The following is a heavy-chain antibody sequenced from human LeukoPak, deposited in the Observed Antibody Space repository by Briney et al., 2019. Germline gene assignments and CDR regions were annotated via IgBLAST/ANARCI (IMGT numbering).Heavy chain of an antibody. J-gene: IGHJ4*02. D-gene: IGHD1-26*01. CDR1: GFTFSDYY. CDR3: ARTNSGSYDY. V-gene: IGHV3-11*03. CDR2: ISSSGSYT. Sequence: GGSLRLSCAASGFTFSDYYMSWIRQAPGKGLEWVSYISSSGSYTNYADSVKGRFTVSRDNAKNSLYLQMNSLRAEDTAVYYCARTNSGSYDYWGQRTLVTVSS.